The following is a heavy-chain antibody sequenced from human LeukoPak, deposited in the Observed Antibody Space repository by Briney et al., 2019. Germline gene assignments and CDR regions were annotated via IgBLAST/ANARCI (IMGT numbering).Heavy chain of an antibody. CDR2: ISAYNGNT. CDR1: GYTFTIYG. Sequence: ASGKVSCKASGYTFTIYGISWVRQAPGQGLEWMGWISAYNGNTNYAQKLQGRVTMTTDTSTSTAYMELRSLRSDDTAVYYCARVVGTPYYDFWSGSYYMDVWGKGTTVTVSS. CDR3: ARVVGTPYYDFWSGSYYMDV. D-gene: IGHD3-3*01. J-gene: IGHJ6*03. V-gene: IGHV1-18*01.